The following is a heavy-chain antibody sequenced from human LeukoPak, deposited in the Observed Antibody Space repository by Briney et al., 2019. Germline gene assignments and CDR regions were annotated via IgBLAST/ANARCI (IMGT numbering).Heavy chain of an antibody. CDR3: ARVRYSSSSYYFDY. Sequence: GSLRLSCAASGFTFSDYYMSWIRQPPGKGLEWIGEINHSGSTNYNPSLKSRVTISVDTSKNQFSLKLSSVTAADTAVYYCARVRYSSSSYYFDYWGQGTLVTVSS. CDR1: GFTFSDYY. CDR2: INHSGST. V-gene: IGHV4-34*01. D-gene: IGHD6-6*01. J-gene: IGHJ4*02.